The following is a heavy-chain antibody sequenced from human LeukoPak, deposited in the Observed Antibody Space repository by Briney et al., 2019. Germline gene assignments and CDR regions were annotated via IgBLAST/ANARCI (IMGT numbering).Heavy chain of an antibody. CDR2: ISSSGSTV. D-gene: IGHD3-10*02. J-gene: IGHJ6*04. V-gene: IGHV3-48*03. CDR3: AELGITMIGGV. Sequence: GGSLRLSCAASGFTFDDYGMSWVRQAPGKGLEWVSYISSSGSTVYYADSVKGRFTISRDNAKNSLYLQMNSLRAEDTAVYYCAELGITMIGGVWGKGTTVTISS. CDR1: GFTFDDYG.